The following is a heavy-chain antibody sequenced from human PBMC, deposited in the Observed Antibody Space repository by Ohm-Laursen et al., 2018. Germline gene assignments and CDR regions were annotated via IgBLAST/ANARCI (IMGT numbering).Heavy chain of an antibody. V-gene: IGHV3-23*01. J-gene: IGHJ4*02. Sequence: SLRLSCAASGFTSSNYAMSWVRQAPGKGLEWVSSISANGGNTYYADSVKGRFTISRDNSKNTLYLQMNSLRAEDTAVYYCAKDADGRAVPMDYWGQGTLVTVSS. CDR2: ISANGGNT. CDR3: AKDADGRAVPMDY. D-gene: IGHD6-19*01. CDR1: GFTSSNYA.